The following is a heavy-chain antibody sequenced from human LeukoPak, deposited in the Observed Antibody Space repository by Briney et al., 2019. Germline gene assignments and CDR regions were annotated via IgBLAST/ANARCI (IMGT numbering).Heavy chain of an antibody. CDR3: ARENCGGDCYVDY. CDR2: ISYDGSNK. Sequence: PGGSLRLSCAASGFTFSGYAMHWVRQAPGKGLEWVAVISYDGSNKYYADSVKGRFTISRDNSKNTLYLQMNSLRAEDTAVYYCARENCGGDCYVDYWGQGTLVTVSS. CDR1: GFTFSGYA. J-gene: IGHJ4*02. D-gene: IGHD2-21*02. V-gene: IGHV3-30*01.